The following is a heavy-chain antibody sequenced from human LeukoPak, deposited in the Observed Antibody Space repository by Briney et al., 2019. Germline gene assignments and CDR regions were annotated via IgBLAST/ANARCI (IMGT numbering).Heavy chain of an antibody. CDR2: ISAYNGNT. J-gene: IGHJ4*02. Sequence: GASVKLSCKASGYTFTSYGISWVRQAPGQGLEWMGWISAYNGNTNYAQNLQGRVTMTTETSTSTGYMELRSLRSDDTAVYYCARDGNGDYSDYWGQGTPVTVSS. D-gene: IGHD1-1*01. V-gene: IGHV1-18*01. CDR3: ARDGNGDYSDY. CDR1: GYTFTSYG.